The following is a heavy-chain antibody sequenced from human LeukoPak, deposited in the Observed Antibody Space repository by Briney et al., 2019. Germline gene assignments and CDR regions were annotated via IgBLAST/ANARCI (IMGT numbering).Heavy chain of an antibody. CDR1: GGSISSYY. CDR3: ARGVVVVAATGRIDY. J-gene: IGHJ4*02. D-gene: IGHD2-15*01. CDR2: IYYSGST. Sequence: SETLSLTCTVSGGSISSYYWSWIRQPPGKGLEWIGSIYYSGSTYYNPSLKSRVTISVDTSKNQFSLKLSSVTAADTAVYYCARGVVVVAATGRIDYWGQGTLVTVSS. V-gene: IGHV4-39*07.